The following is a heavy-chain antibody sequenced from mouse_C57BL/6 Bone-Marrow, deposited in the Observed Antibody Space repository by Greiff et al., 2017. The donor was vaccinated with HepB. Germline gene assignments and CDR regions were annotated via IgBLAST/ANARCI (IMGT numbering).Heavy chain of an antibody. V-gene: IGHV5-4*03. CDR3: ARGAYGSSYGYFDV. D-gene: IGHD1-1*01. CDR2: ISDGGSYT. Sequence: EVKLQESGGGLVKPGGSLKLSCAASGFTFSSYAMSWVRQTPEKRLEWVATISDGGSYTYYPDNVKGRFTISRDNAKNNLYLQMSHLKSEDTAMYYCARGAYGSSYGYFDVWGTGTTVTVSS. J-gene: IGHJ1*03. CDR1: GFTFSSYA.